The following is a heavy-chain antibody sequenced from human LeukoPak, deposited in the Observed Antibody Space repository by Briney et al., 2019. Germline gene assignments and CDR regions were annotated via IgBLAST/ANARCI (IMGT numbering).Heavy chain of an antibody. CDR3: AREYWSRLD. CDR1: GFTFSSYW. J-gene: IGHJ4*02. CDR2: MKQDGSEI. Sequence: GGSLRLSCAASGFTFSSYWMTWVRQAPGKGLEWVAYMKQDGSEIYYVDSVKGRFTISRDNANNSLYLQMTNLRPEDTAVYYCAREYWSRLDWGQGTLVTVSS. D-gene: IGHD2-8*02. V-gene: IGHV3-7*01.